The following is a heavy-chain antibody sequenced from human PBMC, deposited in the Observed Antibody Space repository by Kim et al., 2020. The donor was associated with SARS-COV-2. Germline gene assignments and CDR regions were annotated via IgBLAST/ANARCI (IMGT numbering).Heavy chain of an antibody. V-gene: IGHV1-24*01. J-gene: IGHJ5*02. Sequence: TFQGRVTMTEDTSTDTAYMELSSLRSEDTAVYYCANYDSSGYRHNWFDPWGQGTLVTVSS. D-gene: IGHD3-22*01. CDR3: ANYDSSGYRHNWFDP.